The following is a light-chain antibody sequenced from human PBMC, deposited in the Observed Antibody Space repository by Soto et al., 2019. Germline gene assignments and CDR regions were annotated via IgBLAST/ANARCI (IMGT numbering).Light chain of an antibody. CDR2: RAF. CDR3: QQYVASPPSWT. CDR1: QSVSSGY. J-gene: IGKJ1*01. V-gene: IGKV3-20*01. Sequence: EIVLTQSPGTLSLSPGERATLSCRSSQSVSSGYLAWYQQKSGQAPRLLIFRAFNRATGIPDRFSGSGSGTDFTLTISRLAPEDFAVYYCQQYVASPPSWTFGQGTKVEIK.